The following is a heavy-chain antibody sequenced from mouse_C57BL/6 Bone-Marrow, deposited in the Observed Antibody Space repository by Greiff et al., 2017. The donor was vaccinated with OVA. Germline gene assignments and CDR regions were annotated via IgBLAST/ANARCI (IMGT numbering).Heavy chain of an antibody. CDR1: GFTFSDYY. CDR3: ARGGNMDY. Sequence: EVQLVESEGGLVQPGSSMKLSCTASGFTFSDYYMAWVRQVPEKGLEWVANINYDGSSTYYLDSLKSRFIISRDNAKNILYLQMSSLKSEDTATYYCARGGNMDYWGQGTTLTVSS. D-gene: IGHD2-1*01. V-gene: IGHV5-16*01. J-gene: IGHJ2*01. CDR2: INYDGSST.